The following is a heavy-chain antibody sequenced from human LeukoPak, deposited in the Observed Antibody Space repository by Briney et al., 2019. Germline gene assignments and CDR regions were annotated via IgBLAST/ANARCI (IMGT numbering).Heavy chain of an antibody. CDR3: ANGGAFDYFDY. J-gene: IGHJ4*01. CDR2: ITGNGGTT. Sequence: GGSLRLSCAASGFTFSIYAMIWVRRAPGKGLEWVSGITGNGGTTYYADSVKGRFTVSRDNSKNTLYLQMNSLRAEDTAVYYCANGGAFDYFDYWGHGTLVTVSS. V-gene: IGHV3-23*01. D-gene: IGHD3-16*01. CDR1: GFTFSIYA.